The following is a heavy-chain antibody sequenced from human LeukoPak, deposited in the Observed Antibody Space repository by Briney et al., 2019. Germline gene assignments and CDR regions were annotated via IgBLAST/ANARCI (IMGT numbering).Heavy chain of an antibody. CDR1: GGSISSYY. D-gene: IGHD6-13*01. V-gene: IGHV4-59*01. CDR3: ARARSWYYFDY. Sequence: SSESLSLTRTVSGGSISSYYWSWIRQPPGKGLEWIGYIYYSVSTNYNPSFKSRVTISVDTSKNQFSLKLSSVTAADTAVYYCARARSWYYFDYWGQGTLVT. J-gene: IGHJ4*02. CDR2: IYYSVST.